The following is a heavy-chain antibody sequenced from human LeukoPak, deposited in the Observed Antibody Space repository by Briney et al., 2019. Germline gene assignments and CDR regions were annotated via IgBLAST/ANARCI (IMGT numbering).Heavy chain of an antibody. D-gene: IGHD6-13*01. CDR1: GFIFSDFA. J-gene: IGHJ4*02. V-gene: IGHV3-23*01. Sequence: GGSLRLSCAASGFIFSDFAMTWVRQAPGKGPEWVSGITGSGDIKYYADSVKGRFTISRDNSKNTLYLQMNSLRAEDTAVYYCAKDETYSSSWYEVTWGQGTLVTVSS. CDR3: AKDETYSSSWYEVT. CDR2: ITGSGDIK.